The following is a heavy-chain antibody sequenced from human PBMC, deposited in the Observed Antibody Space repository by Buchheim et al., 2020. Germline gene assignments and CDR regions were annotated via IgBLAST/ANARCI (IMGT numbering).Heavy chain of an antibody. CDR3: AKDFARGQQLVPLDY. J-gene: IGHJ4*02. Sequence: QVQLVESGGGVVQPGRSLRLSCAASGFTFSSYGMHWVRQAPGKGLEWVAVISYDGSNKYYADSVKGRFTISRDNSKNTLYLQMNSLRAEDTAVYYCAKDFARGQQLVPLDYWGQGTL. CDR2: ISYDGSNK. V-gene: IGHV3-30*18. CDR1: GFTFSSYG. D-gene: IGHD6-13*01.